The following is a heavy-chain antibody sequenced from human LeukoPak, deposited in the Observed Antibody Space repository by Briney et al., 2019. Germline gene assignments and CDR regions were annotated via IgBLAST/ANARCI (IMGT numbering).Heavy chain of an antibody. D-gene: IGHD5-12*01. CDR1: GFTVSSNY. CDR3: ARGVAPAHFDP. V-gene: IGHV3-66*02. CDR2: IYSGSST. Sequence: GGSLRLSCAASGFTVSSNYMTWVRQAPGKGLEWVSVIYSGSSTYYTDSVKGRFTISGDNSKNTLYLQMNSLRTEDTAVYYCARGVAPAHFDPWGQGTLVTVSS. J-gene: IGHJ5*02.